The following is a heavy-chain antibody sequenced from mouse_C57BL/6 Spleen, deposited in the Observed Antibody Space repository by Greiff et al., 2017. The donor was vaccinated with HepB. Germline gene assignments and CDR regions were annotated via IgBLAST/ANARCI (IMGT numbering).Heavy chain of an antibody. V-gene: IGHV5-4*03. D-gene: IGHD2-1*01. CDR1: GFTFSSYA. Sequence: EVKLVESGGGLVKPGGSLKLSCAASGFTFSSYAMSWVRQTPEKRLEWVATISDGGSYTYYPDNVKGRFTISRDNAKNNLYLQMSHLKSEDTAMYYCARIYYGNFYAMDYWGQGTSVTVSS. CDR2: ISDGGSYT. J-gene: IGHJ4*01. CDR3: ARIYYGNFYAMDY.